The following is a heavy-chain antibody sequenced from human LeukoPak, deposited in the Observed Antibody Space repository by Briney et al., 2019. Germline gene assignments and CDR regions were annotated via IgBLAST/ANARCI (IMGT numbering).Heavy chain of an antibody. V-gene: IGHV3-53*05. J-gene: IGHJ4*02. CDR2: IYGGGDT. CDR3: AKDWDFD. Sequence: GGSLRLSCAASGFTVSDNYMNWVRQSSGKGLEWVSVIYGGGDTNYADSVKGRFTISRDNSKNTLYLQMNSLRAEDTAVYYCAKDWDFDWGQGTLVTVSS. CDR1: GFTVSDNY. D-gene: IGHD1-26*01.